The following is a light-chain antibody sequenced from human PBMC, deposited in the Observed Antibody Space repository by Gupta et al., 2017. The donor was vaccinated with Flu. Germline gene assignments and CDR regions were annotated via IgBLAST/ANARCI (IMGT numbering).Light chain of an antibody. J-gene: IGKJ2*01. CDR3: LRVATYGYT. V-gene: IGKV1-5*03. CDR2: NAS. CDR1: QNIYIY. Sequence: DIQMTQSPSTLSASVGDRVTITCRASQNIYIYLAWYQQIAVRPPKLLIYNASTFGTGVPSRHRGKGSATEFSLSIRSMKLHNSATYCFLRVATYGYT.